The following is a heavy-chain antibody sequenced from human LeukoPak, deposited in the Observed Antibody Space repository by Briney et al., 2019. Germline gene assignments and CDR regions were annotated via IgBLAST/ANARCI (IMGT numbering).Heavy chain of an antibody. D-gene: IGHD4-17*01. V-gene: IGHV1-46*01. CDR1: GYTFTSYY. J-gene: IGHJ6*02. CDR3: ARDGDYGDYVLVGPRDYYYGMDV. CDR2: INPNGGGT. Sequence: GASVKVSCKASGYTFTSYYMHWVRQAPGQGLEWMGIINPNGGGTGYAQKFRGRITMTRDTSMSTVYMGLSSLRSDDTAVYYCARDGDYGDYVLVGPRDYYYGMDVWGQGTTVTVSS.